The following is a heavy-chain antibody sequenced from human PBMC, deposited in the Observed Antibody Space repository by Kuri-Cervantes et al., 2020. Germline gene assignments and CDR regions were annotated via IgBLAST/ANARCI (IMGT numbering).Heavy chain of an antibody. CDR1: GFTFSSYS. J-gene: IGHJ3*02. Sequence: GGSLRLSCAASGFTFSSYSMNWVRQAPGKGLEWVSSISSSSSSYKYYADSVKGRFTISRDNAKNSLFLQMNSLRAEDTALYYCAKGGYTTEDALDIWGQEAMVTVSS. CDR3: AKGGYTTEDALDI. D-gene: IGHD5-12*01. CDR2: ISSSSSSYK. V-gene: IGHV3-21*04.